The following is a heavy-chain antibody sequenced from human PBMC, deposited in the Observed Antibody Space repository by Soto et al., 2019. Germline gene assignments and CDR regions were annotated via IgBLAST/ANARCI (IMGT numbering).Heavy chain of an antibody. V-gene: IGHV1-3*01. J-gene: IGHJ4*02. CDR3: AREYYDILTGYWYFDY. CDR2: INAGNGNT. CDR1: GYTFTSYA. D-gene: IGHD3-9*01. Sequence: QVQLVQSGAEVKKPGASVKVSCKASGYTFTSYAMHWVRQAPEQRLEWMGWINAGNGNTKYSQKFQGRVTITRDTSASTAYMELSSLRSEDTAVYYCAREYYDILTGYWYFDYWGQGTLVTVSS.